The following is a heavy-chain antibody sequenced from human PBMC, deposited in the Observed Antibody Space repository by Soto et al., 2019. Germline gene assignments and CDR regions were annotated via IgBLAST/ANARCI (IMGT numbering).Heavy chain of an antibody. CDR3: AKRGDIVEVSRTFVGYGMDV. Sequence: PGGSLRLSCAASGFTFSGSAMHWVRQASGKGLEWVGRIRSKANSYATAYAASVKGRFTISRDDSKNTAYLQMNSLKTEDTAVYYCAKRGDIVEVSRTFVGYGMDVWGQGTTVTVSS. J-gene: IGHJ6*02. CDR2: IRSKANSYAT. CDR1: GFTFSGSA. V-gene: IGHV3-73*01. D-gene: IGHD2-2*01.